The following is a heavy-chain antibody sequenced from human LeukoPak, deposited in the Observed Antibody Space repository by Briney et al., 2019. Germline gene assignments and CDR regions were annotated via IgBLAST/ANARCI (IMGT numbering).Heavy chain of an antibody. Sequence: SETLSLTCTVSGGSISSSSYYWGWIRQPPGKGLEWIGSIYYSGSTYYNPSLKSRVTISVDTSKNQFSLKLSSVTAADTAVYYCARVVVVPAATPAPGYYYMDVWGKGTTVTVSS. CDR3: ARVVVVPAATPAPGYYYMDV. CDR2: IYYSGST. CDR1: GGSISSSSYY. J-gene: IGHJ6*03. V-gene: IGHV4-39*01. D-gene: IGHD2-2*02.